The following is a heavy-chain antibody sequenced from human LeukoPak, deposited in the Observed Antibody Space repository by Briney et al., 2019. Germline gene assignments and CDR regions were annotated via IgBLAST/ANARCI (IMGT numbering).Heavy chain of an antibody. CDR3: AKQAGGSGNYYYY. Sequence: GGSLRLSCEASGFTFSSYAMSWVRQAPGKGLEWVSAISGSGGTTYYADSVKGRFTIFRDNSKNTLYLQMSSLRAEDTAVYFCAKQAGGSGNYYYYWGQGTLVTVSS. D-gene: IGHD3-10*01. CDR1: GFTFSSYA. CDR2: ISGSGGTT. J-gene: IGHJ4*02. V-gene: IGHV3-23*01.